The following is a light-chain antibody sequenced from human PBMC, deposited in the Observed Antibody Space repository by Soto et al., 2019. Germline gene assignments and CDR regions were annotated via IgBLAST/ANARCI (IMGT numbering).Light chain of an antibody. Sequence: DIQMTQSPSTLSASVGDRVTITCRASQSIGDWVAWYQQKPGKAPNLLIYRASTLESGVPSRFSGSGSGTEFTLTISTLQPDDFATYYCQQFNTNSFVFGGGTKVDIK. CDR2: RAS. CDR1: QSIGDW. V-gene: IGKV1-5*03. CDR3: QQFNTNSFV. J-gene: IGKJ4*01.